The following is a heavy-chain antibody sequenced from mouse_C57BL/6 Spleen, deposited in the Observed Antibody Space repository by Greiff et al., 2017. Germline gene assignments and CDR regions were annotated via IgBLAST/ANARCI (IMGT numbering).Heavy chain of an antibody. V-gene: IGHV1-59*01. CDR1: GYTFTSYW. D-gene: IGHD6-5*01. CDR2: IDPSDSYT. J-gene: IGHJ3*01. CDR3: SRSGTAYGVTWFAY. Sequence: QVQLQQPGAELVRPGTSVKLSCKASGYTFTSYWMHWVKQRPGQGLEWIGVIDPSDSYTNYNQKFKGKATLTVDTSSSTAYMQLSSLTSEDSAVDYCSRSGTAYGVTWFAYWGQGTLVTVSA.